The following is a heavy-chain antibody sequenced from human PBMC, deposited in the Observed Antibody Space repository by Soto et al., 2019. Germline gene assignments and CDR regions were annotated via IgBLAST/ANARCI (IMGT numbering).Heavy chain of an antibody. D-gene: IGHD4-17*01. J-gene: IGHJ4*02. CDR1: GGSISSGGYY. CDR2: IYYSGST. V-gene: IGHV4-31*03. CDR3: ARKTTVTTSFDY. Sequence: QVQLQESGPGLVKPSQTLSLTCTVSGGSISSGGYYWSWIRQHPGKGLEWIGYIYYSGSTSYNPSRKSRVTISVDTSKTQFSLKLSSVTAADTAVYYCARKTTVTTSFDYWGQGTLVTVSS.